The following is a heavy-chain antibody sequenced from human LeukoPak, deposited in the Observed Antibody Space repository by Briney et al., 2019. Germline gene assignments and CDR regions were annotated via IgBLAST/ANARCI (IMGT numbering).Heavy chain of an antibody. CDR2: IYYSGST. V-gene: IGHV4-59*01. D-gene: IGHD6-13*01. CDR3: ARLAADGTGSWFDP. J-gene: IGHJ5*02. CDR1: GGSISSYY. Sequence: SETLSLTCTVSGGSISSYYWSWIRQPPGKGLEWIGYIYYSGSTNYNPSLKSRVTISVDTSKNQFSLKLSSVTAADTAVYYCARLAADGTGSWFDPWGQGTLVTVSS.